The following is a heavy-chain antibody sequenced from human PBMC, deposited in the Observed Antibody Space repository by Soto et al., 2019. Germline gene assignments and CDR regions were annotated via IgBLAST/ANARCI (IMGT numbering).Heavy chain of an antibody. Sequence: QVKLVQSGTEVKKPGASMKVSCKASGYSFATSGISWVRQAPGQGLEWMGWISAYNGNTNYDQKLQDKINKTQDTSTSRAYLEQRSLRSDDTAVYYCARAGQYYDSSGYDDWGKGTLVNVSS. CDR1: GYSFATSG. J-gene: IGHJ4*02. CDR2: ISAYNGNT. D-gene: IGHD3-22*01. V-gene: IGHV1-18*01. CDR3: ARAGQYYDSSGYDD.